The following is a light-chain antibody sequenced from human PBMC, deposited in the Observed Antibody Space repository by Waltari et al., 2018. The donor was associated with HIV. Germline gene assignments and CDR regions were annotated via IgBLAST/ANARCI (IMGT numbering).Light chain of an antibody. V-gene: IGLV2-14*03. CDR2: AVT. CDR3: ISYTSSSTLV. Sequence: QSALTQPASVSGSPGQSITVSCPGTSSDVGGYNYISWYQQHPGKAPKLMLSAVTYRPSRVSNRFSGSKSGKTSSLTISGLQAEDEAEYYCISYTSSSTLVFGGGTKVTVL. CDR1: SSDVGGYNY. J-gene: IGLJ2*01.